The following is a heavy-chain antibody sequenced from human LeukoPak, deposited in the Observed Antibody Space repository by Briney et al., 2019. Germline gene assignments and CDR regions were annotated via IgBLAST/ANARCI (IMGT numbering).Heavy chain of an antibody. CDR3: ASTQTISGSYYYYYYMDV. J-gene: IGHJ6*03. V-gene: IGHV3-48*01. CDR2: ISSSSSTI. D-gene: IGHD1-26*01. Sequence: AGGSLRLTCAASGFTFSSYSMNWVRQAPGKGLEWVSYISSSSSTIYYADSVKGRFTISRDNAKNSLYLQMNSLRAEDTAVYYCASTQTISGSYYYYYYMDVWGKGTTVTVSS. CDR1: GFTFSSYS.